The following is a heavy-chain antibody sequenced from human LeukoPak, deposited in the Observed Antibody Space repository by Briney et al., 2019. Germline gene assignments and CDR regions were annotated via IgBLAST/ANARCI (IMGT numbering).Heavy chain of an antibody. CDR3: AKPDVSSGSFYRGDFHY. Sequence: LSGGSLRLSCVASGLTFNSYAMSWVRQAPGKGLEWVSSISGSGSDTDYADSVKGRFTISRDKSRNTLYLQMSSLRVEDTAVYYCAKPDVSSGSFYRGDFHYWAREPWSPSPQ. V-gene: IGHV3-23*01. CDR1: GLTFNSYA. D-gene: IGHD3-10*01. J-gene: IGHJ4*02. CDR2: ISGSGSDT.